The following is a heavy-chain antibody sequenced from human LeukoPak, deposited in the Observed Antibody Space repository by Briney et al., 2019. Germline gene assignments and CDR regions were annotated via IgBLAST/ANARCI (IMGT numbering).Heavy chain of an antibody. CDR3: ARGESGWAHFDY. V-gene: IGHV3-30-3*01. J-gene: IGHJ4*02. CDR1: GFTFSSYD. CDR2: ISYDGSNK. D-gene: IGHD6-19*01. Sequence: GRSLRLSCAASGFTFSSYDMHWVRQAPGKGLEWVTVISYDGSNKYYADSVKGRFTISRDNSKNTLYLQMNSLRAEDTAVYYCARGESGWAHFDYWGQGTLVTVSS.